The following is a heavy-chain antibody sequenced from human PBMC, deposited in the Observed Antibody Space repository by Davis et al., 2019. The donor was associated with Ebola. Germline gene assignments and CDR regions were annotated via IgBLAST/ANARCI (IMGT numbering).Heavy chain of an antibody. CDR1: GFTFSSYA. Sequence: GESLKISCAASGFTFSSYAMSWVRQAPGKGLEWVSAISGSGGSTYYADSVKGRFTISRDNSKNTLYLQMNSLRAEDTAVYYCARGVGAAAGPVAHWGQGTLVTVSS. V-gene: IGHV3-23*01. CDR2: ISGSGGST. D-gene: IGHD6-13*01. CDR3: ARGVGAAAGPVAH. J-gene: IGHJ5*02.